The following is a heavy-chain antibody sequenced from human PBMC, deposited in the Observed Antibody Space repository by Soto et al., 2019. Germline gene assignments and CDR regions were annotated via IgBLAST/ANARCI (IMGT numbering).Heavy chain of an antibody. V-gene: IGHV3-74*01. J-gene: IGHJ4*02. CDR1: GFSLSNYW. D-gene: IGHD5-12*01. CDR2: INIDGSTT. CDR3: VRIRRGDGYTFGY. Sequence: EVQLVESGGVSVQPGGSLRLSCAASGFSLSNYWMHWVGQAPGKGLVWVSRINIDGSTTTYADSVKGRFTISRDNAKNTLYLQMNSLRDEDTAVYYCVRIRRGDGYTFGYWGQGTLVTVSS.